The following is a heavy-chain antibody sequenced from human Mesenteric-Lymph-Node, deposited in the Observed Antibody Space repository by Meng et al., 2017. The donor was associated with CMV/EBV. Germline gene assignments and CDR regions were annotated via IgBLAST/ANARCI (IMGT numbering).Heavy chain of an antibody. J-gene: IGHJ4*02. CDR2: MSGDDDGT. Sequence: ASVKVSCKTSGYTFTTYGISWVRQAPGQGLEWVGWMSGDDDGTSYSPKLEGRVILTKDTSTSTAYMELRSLRIDDTAVYYCARNRADGDYNSHWGQGTLVTVSS. CDR1: GYTFTTYG. CDR3: ARNRADGDYNSH. D-gene: IGHD4-17*01. V-gene: IGHV1-18*01.